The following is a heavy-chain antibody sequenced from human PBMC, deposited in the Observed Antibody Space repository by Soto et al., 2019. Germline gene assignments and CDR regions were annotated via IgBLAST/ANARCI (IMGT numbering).Heavy chain of an antibody. V-gene: IGHV3-15*01. CDR3: TTDPDIVATIEDY. Sequence: GGSLRLSCAASGFTFSNAWMSWVRQAPGKGLEWVGRIKSKTDGGTTDYAAPVKGRFTISRDDSKNTLYLQMNSLKTEDTAVYYWTTDPDIVATIEDYWGQGALVTVSS. J-gene: IGHJ4*02. CDR1: GFTFSNAW. CDR2: IKSKTDGGTT. D-gene: IGHD5-12*01.